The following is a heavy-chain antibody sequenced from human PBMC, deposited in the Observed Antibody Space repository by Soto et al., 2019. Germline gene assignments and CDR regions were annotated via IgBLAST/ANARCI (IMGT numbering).Heavy chain of an antibody. CDR3: AKAPWNLANTPYFDF. Sequence: QVQLVESGGGVVQPGRSLRLSCAASGFTFSSYAMHWVRQAPGKGLEWVAVISSDGSNKYYADSVRGRFTISRDNSENAVYLHMSSLSGDDTAVFYCAKAPWNLANTPYFDFWGQGTLVTVSS. CDR1: GFTFSSYA. J-gene: IGHJ4*02. V-gene: IGHV3-30-3*01. D-gene: IGHD1-1*01. CDR2: ISSDGSNK.